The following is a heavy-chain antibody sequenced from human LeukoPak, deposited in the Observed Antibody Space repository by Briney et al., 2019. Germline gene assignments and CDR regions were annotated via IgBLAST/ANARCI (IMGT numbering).Heavy chain of an antibody. CDR1: GGSISSSSYY. J-gene: IGHJ4*02. Sequence: SETLSLTCTVSGGSISSSSYYWGWIRQPPGKGLEWIGSIYYSGSTYYNPSLKSRVTISVDTSKNQFSLKLSSVTAADTAVYYCARDRHYYDILTGYYPGDYWGQGTLVTVSS. CDR2: IYYSGST. CDR3: ARDRHYYDILTGYYPGDY. D-gene: IGHD3-9*01. V-gene: IGHV4-39*07.